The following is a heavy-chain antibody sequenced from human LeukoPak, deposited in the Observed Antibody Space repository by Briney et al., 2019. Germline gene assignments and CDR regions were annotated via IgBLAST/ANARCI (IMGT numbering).Heavy chain of an antibody. CDR2: ISRSSNTI. CDR3: ARGSTYSSGWYTGFDY. D-gene: IGHD6-19*01. V-gene: IGHV3-48*01. Sequence: GGSLRLSCAASGFTLSPYSMIWVRQAPGTGLEWVSYISRSSNTIYYANSVKGRFTISRDNAQKSLYLQMNSLRAEDTAVYYCARGSTYSSGWYTGFDYWGQGTLVTVSS. J-gene: IGHJ4*02. CDR1: GFTLSPYS.